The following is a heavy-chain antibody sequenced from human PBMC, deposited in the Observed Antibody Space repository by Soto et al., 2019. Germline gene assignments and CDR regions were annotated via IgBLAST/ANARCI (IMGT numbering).Heavy chain of an antibody. CDR1: GFTFSYYY. D-gene: IGHD6-6*01. CDR3: AKRVAYSSSSAYFDY. CDR2: INDSGDT. V-gene: IGHV3-23*01. Sequence: GGSLRLSFAASGFTFSYYYMSWIRQSPGKGLEWVSSINDSGDTYYGDSVKGRFTISRDNSKNTLYLQLNSLSAEDTAVYYCAKRVAYSSSSAYFDYWAQGTLVTVSS. J-gene: IGHJ4*02.